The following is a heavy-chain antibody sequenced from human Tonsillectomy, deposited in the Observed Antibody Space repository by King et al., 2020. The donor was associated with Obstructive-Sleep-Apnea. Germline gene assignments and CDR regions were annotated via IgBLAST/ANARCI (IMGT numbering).Heavy chain of an antibody. CDR1: GGSFSDYY. D-gene: IGHD6-13*01. Sequence: VQLQQWGAGLLKPSETLSLTCAVFGGSFSDYYWSWIRQPPGKGLEWIGEINHSGSTNYNPSLKIRFTISVDTSKNQFSLKLSSFTAADTAVYYCARGSGAAAVNWFDPWGQGTLVTVSS. CDR2: INHSGST. J-gene: IGHJ5*02. CDR3: ARGSGAAAVNWFDP. V-gene: IGHV4-34*01.